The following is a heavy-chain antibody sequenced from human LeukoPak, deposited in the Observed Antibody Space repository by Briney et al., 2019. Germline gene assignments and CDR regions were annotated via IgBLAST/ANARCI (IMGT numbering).Heavy chain of an antibody. CDR2: ISAFNGNT. CDR3: ARRYENYDFWSGPLTTEYYFDY. Sequence: WASVKVSCKASGYTFSSYGISWVRQAPGQGLEWMGWISAFNGNTNYAQKLQGRVTMTTDTSTNTAYMELRSLRSDDTAVYYCARRYENYDFWSGPLTTEYYFDYWGQGTLVTVSS. CDR1: GYTFSSYG. V-gene: IGHV1-18*01. D-gene: IGHD3-3*01. J-gene: IGHJ4*02.